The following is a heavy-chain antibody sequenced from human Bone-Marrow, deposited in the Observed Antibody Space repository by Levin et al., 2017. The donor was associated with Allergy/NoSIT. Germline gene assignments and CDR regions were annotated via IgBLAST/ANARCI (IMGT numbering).Heavy chain of an antibody. D-gene: IGHD3-22*01. V-gene: IGHV4-39*07. CDR1: GGSISSSSYY. CDR2: IYYSGST. J-gene: IGHJ6*02. Sequence: SETLSLTCTVSGGSISSSSYYWGWIRQPPGKGLEWIGSIYYSGSTYYNPSLKSRVTISVDTSKNQFSLKLSSVTAADTAVYYCARDLYYYDSSGYYSYDGMDVWGQGTTVTVSS. CDR3: ARDLYYYDSSGYYSYDGMDV.